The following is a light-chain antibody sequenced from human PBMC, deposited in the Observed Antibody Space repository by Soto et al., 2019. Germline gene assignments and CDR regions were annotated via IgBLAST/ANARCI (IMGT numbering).Light chain of an antibody. CDR2: DAF. V-gene: IGKV3-11*01. CDR1: ETIRNL. CDR3: QQRHNWPIT. Sequence: DIVLTHSPDTLSLSPWERATLSCLASETIRNLLAWYQQRPGQAPRLLIYDAFSRAPGIPARFSGGGSGTDFTLTISSLEPEDFGVYYCQQRHNWPITFGQGTRLEIK. J-gene: IGKJ5*01.